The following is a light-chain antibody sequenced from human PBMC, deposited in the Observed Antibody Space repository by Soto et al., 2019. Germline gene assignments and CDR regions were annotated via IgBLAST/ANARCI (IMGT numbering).Light chain of an antibody. J-gene: IGKJ2*01. CDR3: QQYGSSPRT. CDR2: GAS. V-gene: IGKV3-20*01. Sequence: EIVLTQSPATLSLSPGERATVSCRASQSVSSSYLAWYQQKPGQAPRLLIYGASSRTTGIPDRFSGSGSGTDFTLTISRLEPEDFAVYYCQQYGSSPRTFGQGTKLEIK. CDR1: QSVSSSY.